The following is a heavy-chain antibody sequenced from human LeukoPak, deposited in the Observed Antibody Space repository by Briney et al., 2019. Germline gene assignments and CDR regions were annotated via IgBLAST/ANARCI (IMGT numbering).Heavy chain of an antibody. CDR2: IYSGDTT. V-gene: IGHV3-66*01. Sequence: ETLSLTCAVYGGSFSGYYWSWVRQAPGKGLEWVSVIYSGDTTYYADSVKGRFTISRDNSKNTLYLQIHSLRAEDTAVYYCAGGTYLTSFDYWGQGTLVTVSS. D-gene: IGHD1-26*01. CDR3: AGGTYLTSFDY. CDR1: GGSFSGYY. J-gene: IGHJ4*02.